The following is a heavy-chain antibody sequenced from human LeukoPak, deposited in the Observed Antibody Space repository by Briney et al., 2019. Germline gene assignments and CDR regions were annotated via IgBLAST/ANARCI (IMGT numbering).Heavy chain of an antibody. CDR1: GDSTSNINYY. CDR3: ATDYGDRDAFDI. D-gene: IGHD4-17*01. Sequence: PSETLSLTCTVSGDSTSNINYYWGWIRQPPGKGLEWIGSIYYSGSTYYNPSLKSRVTISVDTSKNQFSLKLSSVTAADTAVYYCATDYGDRDAFDIWGQGTMVPVSS. J-gene: IGHJ3*02. CDR2: IYYSGST. V-gene: IGHV4-39*01.